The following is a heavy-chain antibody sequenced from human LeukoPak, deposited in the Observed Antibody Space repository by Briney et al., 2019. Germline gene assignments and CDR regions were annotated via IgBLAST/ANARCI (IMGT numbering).Heavy chain of an antibody. CDR2: IKSGDGGTT. V-gene: IGHV3-15*01. Sequence: GGSLRLSCAASGFTFSNYSMNWVRQAPGKGLEWVGRIKSGDGGTTDYAAPVKGRFTISRDDSKNTLYLQMNSLKTEDTALYYCTTNADLDYWGQGPLVTVSS. CDR3: TTNADLDY. J-gene: IGHJ4*02. D-gene: IGHD2-2*01. CDR1: GFTFSNYS.